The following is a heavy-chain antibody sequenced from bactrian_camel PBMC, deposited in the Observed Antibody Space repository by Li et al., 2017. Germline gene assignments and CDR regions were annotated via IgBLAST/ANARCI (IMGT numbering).Heavy chain of an antibody. CDR1: GYTDCNYA. CDR3: AADLVTDEPSLVEREYYY. Sequence: HVQLVESGGGDVQAGGSLRLSCQVSGYTDCNYAMSWYRQAPGKEREFVSEVDSSGGTSYADSVKGRFTISQDNAKTTVSLQMNSLKPEDTATYYCAADLVTDEPSLVEREYYYWGQGTQVTVS. J-gene: IGHJ4*01. CDR2: VDSSGGT. D-gene: IGHD1*01. V-gene: IGHV3S53*01.